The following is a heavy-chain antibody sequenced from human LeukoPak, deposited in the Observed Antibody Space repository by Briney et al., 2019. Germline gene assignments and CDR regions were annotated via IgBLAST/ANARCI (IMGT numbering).Heavy chain of an antibody. CDR3: AKAGSRSSTSPGAY. J-gene: IGHJ4*02. CDR1: GFTFSSYA. V-gene: IGHV3-23*01. CDR2: ISGSGRNT. Sequence: GGSLRLSCTASGFTFSSYAMNWVRQAPGNGLEWVSSISGSGRNTDYTDSVKGRFTISRDNSKNTLFMQMNSLRAEDTAIYYCAKAGSRSSTSPGAYWGQGTQVTVSS. D-gene: IGHD6-6*01.